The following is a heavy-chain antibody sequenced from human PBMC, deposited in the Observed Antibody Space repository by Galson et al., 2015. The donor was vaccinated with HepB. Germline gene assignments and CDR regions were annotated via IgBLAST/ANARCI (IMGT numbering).Heavy chain of an antibody. CDR1: GFTFSSYG. Sequence: SLRLSCAASGFTFSSYGMHWVRQAPGKGLEWVAVISYDGSNKYYADSVKGRFTISRDNSKNTLYLQMNSLRAEDTAVYYCAKDSHFQGYCSSTSCYSNAFDIWGQGTMVTVSS. D-gene: IGHD2-2*01. J-gene: IGHJ3*02. CDR2: ISYDGSNK. CDR3: AKDSHFQGYCSSTSCYSNAFDI. V-gene: IGHV3-30*18.